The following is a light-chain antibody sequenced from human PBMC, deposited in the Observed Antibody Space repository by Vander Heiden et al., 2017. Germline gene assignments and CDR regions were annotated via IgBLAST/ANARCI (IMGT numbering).Light chain of an antibody. V-gene: IGLV1-47*01. Sequence: QSVLTQPPSASGTPGQRVTISCSGISSNIGSNFVFWYQQLPGTAPKLLIYSDNERPSGVPDRFSGSRSGTSASLAISGLRSEDEADYYCAAWDDNLSGYYVFGTGTKVTVL. CDR3: AAWDDNLSGYYV. J-gene: IGLJ1*01. CDR2: SDN. CDR1: SSNIGSNF.